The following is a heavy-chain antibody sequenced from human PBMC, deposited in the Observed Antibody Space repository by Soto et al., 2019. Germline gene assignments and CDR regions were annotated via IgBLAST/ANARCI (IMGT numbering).Heavy chain of an antibody. CDR3: AKMVGVSVAAAGFDL. J-gene: IGHJ4*01. Sequence: QVQLVESGGGVVQPGRSLRLSCVASGFIFSSYGMHWVRQAPGKGMEWVGVVWFDGSNEFYADSVKGRFTISRDNSKKSLFLQMTSRRAEDTAVYYCAKMVGVSVAAAGFDLWGHGTLVTVSS. CDR2: VWFDGSNE. CDR1: GFIFSSYG. D-gene: IGHD6-13*01. V-gene: IGHV3-33*06.